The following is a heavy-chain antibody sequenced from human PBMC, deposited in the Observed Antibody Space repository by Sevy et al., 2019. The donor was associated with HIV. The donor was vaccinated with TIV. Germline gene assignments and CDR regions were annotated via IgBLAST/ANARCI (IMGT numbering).Heavy chain of an antibody. J-gene: IGHJ5*02. CDR3: ARHRDYYDSSGYGTFDP. CDR1: GYTFTNYD. Sequence: ASVKVSCKASGYTFTNYDINWVRQASGQGLEWMGWMNPNTGNTGYAQKFQGRVTMTRNTSISTAYMELSSLRSEDTAVYYCARHRDYYDSSGYGTFDPWGQGTLVTVSS. D-gene: IGHD3-22*01. V-gene: IGHV1-8*01. CDR2: MNPNTGNT.